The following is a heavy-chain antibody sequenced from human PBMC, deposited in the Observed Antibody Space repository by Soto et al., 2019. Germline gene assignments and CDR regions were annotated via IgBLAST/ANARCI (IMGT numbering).Heavy chain of an antibody. J-gene: IGHJ4*02. Sequence: ASVKVSCKASGYTFTAYSIHWLRQAPGQGLEWMGWINPNDGDTNYAQNFQDRVTMTSDTSITTVSMDLSRLTSDDTAVYFCARDSYSGSYVHWGQGTLVTVSS. V-gene: IGHV1-2*02. CDR3: ARDSYSGSYVH. CDR2: INPNDGDT. D-gene: IGHD1-26*01. CDR1: GYTFTAYS.